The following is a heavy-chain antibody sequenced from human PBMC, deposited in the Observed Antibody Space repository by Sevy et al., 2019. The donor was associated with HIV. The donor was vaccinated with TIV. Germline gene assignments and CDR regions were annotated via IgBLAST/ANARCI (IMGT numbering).Heavy chain of an antibody. V-gene: IGHV3-20*04. J-gene: IGHJ4*02. D-gene: IGHD3-22*01. CDR3: VRGRYDASGYYVRGTDY. CDR2: INWNGGRT. Sequence: GGSLRLSCVASGFTFKDYGMAWVRQGPGKGLEWVSSINWNGGRTGYGDSVKGRCTISRDNAKNSLYLQMNSLRAEDTALYYCVRGRYDASGYYVRGTDYWGQRTLVTVSS. CDR1: GFTFKDYG.